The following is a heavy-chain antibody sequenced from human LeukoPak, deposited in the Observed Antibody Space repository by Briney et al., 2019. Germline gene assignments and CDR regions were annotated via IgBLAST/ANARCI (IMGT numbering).Heavy chain of an antibody. CDR1: GGSIRSSSYY. Sequence: SETLSLTCTVSGGSIRSSSYYWGWIRQPPGKGLEWIGRIYYSGSTYYNPSLKSRVTIAADTSKNQFSLKLRSVTAADTAVYYCARDLYSSRTNDAFVIWGQGTMVTVSS. D-gene: IGHD6-19*01. J-gene: IGHJ3*02. V-gene: IGHV4-39*07. CDR2: IYYSGST. CDR3: ARDLYSSRTNDAFVI.